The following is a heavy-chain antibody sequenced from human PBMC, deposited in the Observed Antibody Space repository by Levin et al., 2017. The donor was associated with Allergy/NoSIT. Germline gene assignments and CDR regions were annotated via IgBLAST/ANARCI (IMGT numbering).Heavy chain of an antibody. D-gene: IGHD6-19*01. CDR2: IYYSGST. V-gene: IGHV4-59*01. J-gene: IGHJ6*03. CDR1: GGSISSYY. Sequence: PGGSLRLSCTVSGGSISSYYWSWIRQPPGKGLEWIGYIYYSGSTNYNPSLKSRVTISVDTSKNQFSLKLSSVTAADTAVYYCARAPWSGEWLVGGYYYYYMDVWGKGTTVTVSS. CDR3: ARAPWSGEWLVGGYYYYYMDV.